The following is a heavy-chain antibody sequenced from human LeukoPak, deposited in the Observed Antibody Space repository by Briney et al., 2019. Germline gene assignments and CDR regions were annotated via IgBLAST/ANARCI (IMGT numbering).Heavy chain of an antibody. CDR1: GFTFTSSA. D-gene: IGHD3-10*01. J-gene: IGHJ4*02. CDR2: IVVGSGNT. Sequence: GASVKVSCKASGFTFTSSAVQWVRQARGQRLEWIGWIVVGSGNTNYAQKFQERVTITRDMSTSTAYMELSSLRSEDTAVYYCAADAYYYGSGSYTKVDYWGQGTLVTVSS. V-gene: IGHV1-58*01. CDR3: AADAYYYGSGSYTKVDY.